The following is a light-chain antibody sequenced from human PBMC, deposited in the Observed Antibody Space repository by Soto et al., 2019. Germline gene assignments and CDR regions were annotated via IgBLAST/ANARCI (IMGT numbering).Light chain of an antibody. CDR3: NSYTSSGTYVV. Sequence: QSALTQPASVSGSPGQSITISCTGTSSDVGGYNYVSWYQQHPGKAPKLMIYEASNRPSGVSNRFSGSKSGNTASLTISGLQAEDEADYYCNSYTSSGTYVVFGGGTKLTVL. CDR2: EAS. J-gene: IGLJ2*01. V-gene: IGLV2-14*01. CDR1: SSDVGGYNY.